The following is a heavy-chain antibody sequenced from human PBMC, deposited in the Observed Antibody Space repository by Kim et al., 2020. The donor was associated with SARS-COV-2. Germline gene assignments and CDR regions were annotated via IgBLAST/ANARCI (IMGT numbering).Heavy chain of an antibody. CDR1: GFTFSSYW. CDR3: ARCDYDILTGYICYYYYGMDV. CDR2: INSDGSST. V-gene: IGHV3-74*01. J-gene: IGHJ6*02. Sequence: GGSLRLSCAASGFTFSSYWMHWVRQAPGKGLVWVSRINSDGSSTSYADSVKGRFTISRDNAKNTLYLQMNSLRAEDTAVYYCARCDYDILTGYICYYYYGMDVWGQGTTVTVSS. D-gene: IGHD3-9*01.